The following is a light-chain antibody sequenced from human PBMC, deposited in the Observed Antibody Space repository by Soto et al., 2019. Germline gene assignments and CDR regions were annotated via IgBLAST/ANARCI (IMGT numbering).Light chain of an antibody. J-gene: IGKJ1*01. CDR2: KAS. V-gene: IGKV1-5*03. Sequence: DIQMTQAPSTLSASVGDRVTITCRASQNINAWLAWYQQKPGKAPKLLIYKASSLESGVPSRFSGSGSGTEFTLTISSLQPDDFATYYCQQYNSYPSTFGQGTKVDIK. CDR3: QQYNSYPST. CDR1: QNINAW.